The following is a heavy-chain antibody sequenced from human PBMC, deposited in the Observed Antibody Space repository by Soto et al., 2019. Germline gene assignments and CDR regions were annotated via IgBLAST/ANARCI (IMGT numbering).Heavy chain of an antibody. V-gene: IGHV5-51*01. J-gene: IGHJ4*02. Sequence: GGSLRLSCKGSGYSFTSYWIGWVRQMPGKGLEWMGIIYPGDSDTRYSPSFQGQVTISADKSISTAYLQWSSLKASDTAMDYCATISGYDSLCFDYWGQGTLVTVSS. CDR3: ATISGYDSLCFDY. D-gene: IGHD5-12*01. CDR2: IYPGDSDT. CDR1: GYSFTSYW.